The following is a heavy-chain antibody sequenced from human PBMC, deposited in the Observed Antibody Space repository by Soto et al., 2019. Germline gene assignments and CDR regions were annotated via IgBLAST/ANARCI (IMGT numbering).Heavy chain of an antibody. D-gene: IGHD2-2*01. CDR3: ARDRGCSSTSCSSGYHYYGMDV. V-gene: IGHV1-18*01. CDR2: ISAYNGNT. CDR1: GYTFTSYG. Sequence: GASVKVSCKASGYTFTSYGISWVRQAPGQGLEWMGWISAYNGNTNYAQKLQGRVTMTTDTSTSTAYMELRSLRSDDTAVYYCARDRGCSSTSCSSGYHYYGMDVWGQGTTVTVSS. J-gene: IGHJ6*01.